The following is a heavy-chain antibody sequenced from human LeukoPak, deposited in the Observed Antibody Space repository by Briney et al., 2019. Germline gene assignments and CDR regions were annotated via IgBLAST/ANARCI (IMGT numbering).Heavy chain of an antibody. CDR2: IGTAGDT. J-gene: IGHJ4*02. D-gene: IGHD2-2*01. Sequence: GGSLRLSCAVSGFTFSSYDMHWVRQATGKGLEWVSGIGTAGDTYYPGSVKGRFTISRENAKNSLYLQMNSLRAGDTAVYYCAKLGLGGYCSSTSCYGWSDYWGQGTLVTVSS. V-gene: IGHV3-13*01. CDR3: AKLGLGGYCSSTSCYGWSDY. CDR1: GFTFSSYD.